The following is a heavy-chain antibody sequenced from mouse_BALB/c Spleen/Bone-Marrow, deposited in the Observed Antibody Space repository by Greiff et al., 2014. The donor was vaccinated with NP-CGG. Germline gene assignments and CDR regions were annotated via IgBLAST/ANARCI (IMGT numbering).Heavy chain of an antibody. CDR3: SRSIDDGYSEAMDY. CDR2: INPGSGGN. J-gene: IGHJ4*01. V-gene: IGHV1-54*03. Sequence: VQLQQSGAELVRPGTSVKVSCKASGYAFTNYLIEWVKQRPGQGLEWIGGINPGSGGNNYNEKFKGKGTLTADKSSSTAYMQLSSRTSDDSAVYFCSRSIDDGYSEAMDYWGQGTSVTVSS. CDR1: GYAFTNYL. D-gene: IGHD2-3*01.